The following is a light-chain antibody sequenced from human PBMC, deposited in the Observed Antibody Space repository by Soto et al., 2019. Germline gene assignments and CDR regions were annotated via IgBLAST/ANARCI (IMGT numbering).Light chain of an antibody. J-gene: IGKJ2*01. CDR3: QQYSDRPYT. CDR1: QSVSNN. V-gene: IGKV3-15*01. CDR2: DVA. Sequence: IVMTQSPATLSVSPGERATLSCRASQSVSNNLAWSQQKPGQAPRLLMYDVATRATGIPAKFSGSGSGTEFTLTISSLQSEDFAVYYCQQYSDRPYTFGQGTKLEIK.